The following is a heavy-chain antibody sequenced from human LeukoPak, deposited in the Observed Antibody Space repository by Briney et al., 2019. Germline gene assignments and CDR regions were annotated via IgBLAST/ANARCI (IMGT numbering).Heavy chain of an antibody. CDR2: IIPIFGTA. J-gene: IGHJ3*02. Sequence: PVKVSCKASGGTFSSYAISWVRQAPGQGLEWMGGIIPIFGTANYAQKFQGRVTITTDESTSTAYMELSSLRSEDTAVYYCASTNHASGYSSSPDNDAFDIWGQGTMVTVSS. D-gene: IGHD6-6*01. CDR1: GGTFSSYA. CDR3: ASTNHASGYSSSPDNDAFDI. V-gene: IGHV1-69*05.